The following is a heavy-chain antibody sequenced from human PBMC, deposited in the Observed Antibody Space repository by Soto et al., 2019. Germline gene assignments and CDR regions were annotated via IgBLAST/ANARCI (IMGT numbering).Heavy chain of an antibody. D-gene: IGHD6-19*01. V-gene: IGHV4-34*01. CDR3: ARMICGAVAWYFDL. CDR2: INHSGNT. CDR1: GGSFSGYF. Sequence: QVQLQQWGAGLLKPSETLSLTCGVYGGSFSGYFWSWIRQPPGKGLEWIGEINHSGNTNYNPSLKSRVTLSIDTSKNQFSLKLSSVTAADTAVYYCARMICGAVAWYFDLWGRGTLVTVSS. J-gene: IGHJ2*01.